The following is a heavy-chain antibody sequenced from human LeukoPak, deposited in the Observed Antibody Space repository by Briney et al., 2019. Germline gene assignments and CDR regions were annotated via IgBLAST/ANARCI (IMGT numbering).Heavy chain of an antibody. J-gene: IGHJ4*02. CDR1: GFSFSNHW. CDR3: VRGAVTGQQCDN. CDR2: ITSDGYTT. V-gene: IGHV3-74*01. Sequence: GGSLRLSCAASGFSFSNHWMHWVRQVPGEGLVWVSRITSDGYTTNYADSVKGRFTISRDNAKNTLYLQMNSLRDEDTAVYYCVRGAVTGQQCDNWGQGTLVTVSS. D-gene: IGHD2-21*02.